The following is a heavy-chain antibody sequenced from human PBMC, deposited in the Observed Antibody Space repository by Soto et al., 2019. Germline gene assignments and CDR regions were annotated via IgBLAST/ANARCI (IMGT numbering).Heavy chain of an antibody. J-gene: IGHJ4*02. CDR3: ARATYYYDSSGYYYFDY. Sequence: SETLSLTCAVYGGSFSGYYWSWIRQPPGKGLEWIGEINHSGSTNYNPSLKSRVTISVDTSKNQFSLKLSSVTAADTAVYYCARATYYYDSSGYYYFDYWGQGTLVTVSS. V-gene: IGHV4-34*01. CDR2: INHSGST. D-gene: IGHD3-22*01. CDR1: GGSFSGYY.